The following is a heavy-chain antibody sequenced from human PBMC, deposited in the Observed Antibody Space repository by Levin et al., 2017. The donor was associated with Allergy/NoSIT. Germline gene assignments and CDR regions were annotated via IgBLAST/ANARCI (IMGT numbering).Heavy chain of an antibody. D-gene: IGHD2-15*01. CDR1: GFTFSSYG. CDR2: ISYDGSNK. V-gene: IGHV3-30*18. Sequence: GESLKISCAASGFTFSSYGMHWVRQAPGKGLEWVAVISYDGSNKYYADSVKGRFTISRDNSKNTLYLQMNSLRAEDTAVYYCAKLNSDIVVVVVEDAFDIWGQGTMVTVSS. CDR3: AKLNSDIVVVVVEDAFDI. J-gene: IGHJ3*02.